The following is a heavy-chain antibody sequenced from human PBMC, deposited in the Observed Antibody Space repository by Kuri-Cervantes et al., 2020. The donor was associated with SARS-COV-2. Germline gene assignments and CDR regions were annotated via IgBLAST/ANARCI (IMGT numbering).Heavy chain of an antibody. V-gene: IGHV3-21*01. J-gene: IGHJ6*02. Sequence: GESLKISCAASGFSFSSYGMSWVRQAPGKGLEWVSSISSSSSYIYYADSVKGRFTISSDNAKNSLYLQMISLRAEDTAVYYCARDLNYYYDGMDVWGQGTTVTVSS. CDR1: GFSFSSYG. CDR3: ARDLNYYYDGMDV. CDR2: ISSSSSYI.